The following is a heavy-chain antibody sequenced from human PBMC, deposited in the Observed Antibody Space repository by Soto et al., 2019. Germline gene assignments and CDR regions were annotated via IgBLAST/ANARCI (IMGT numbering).Heavy chain of an antibody. D-gene: IGHD3-10*01. J-gene: IGHJ6*02. V-gene: IGHV4-59*08. Sequence: QVQLQESGPGLVKPSETLSLSCTVSGGSISSYYWSWIRQPPGKGMEWIGYVHHSWGSTYNPSLQRRVAISLDTSKSQCSRKLTSVTATDTAVYYCARQGFGALHGLGDVWGQGTTVTVSS. CDR3: ARQGFGALHGLGDV. CDR1: GGSISSYY. CDR2: VHHSWGS.